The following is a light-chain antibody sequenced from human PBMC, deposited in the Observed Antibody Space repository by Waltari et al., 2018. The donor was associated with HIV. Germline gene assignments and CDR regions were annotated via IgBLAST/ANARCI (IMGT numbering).Light chain of an antibody. J-gene: IGKJ1*01. CDR1: QTISKF. V-gene: IGKV1-39*01. CDR3: QQTYSAPWT. CDR2: SAS. Sequence: IQMTHSPSSLSASVGDTVVLTCRANQTISKFLNWYQHKPGKAPNLLISSASNLHGGVPSRFGGSGSGTDFALTITSLQPEDFALYYCQQTYSAPWTFGQGTKIDIK.